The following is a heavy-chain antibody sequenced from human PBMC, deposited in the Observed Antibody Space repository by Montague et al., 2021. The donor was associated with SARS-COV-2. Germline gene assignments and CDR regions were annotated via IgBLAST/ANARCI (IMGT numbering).Heavy chain of an antibody. D-gene: IGHD3-9*01. V-gene: IGHV2-70*11. J-gene: IGHJ6*02. CDR1: GFSLSTSGMC. Sequence: PALVTPTQTLTLTCTFSGFSLSTSGMCVSWIRQPPGKALEWLARIDWDDDKYYSTSLKTRLTISKDTSKNQVVLTMTSMDPVDTATYYCARTHYDILPGYYYDMDVWGQGTTVTVSS. CDR2: IDWDDDK. CDR3: ARTHYDILPGYYYDMDV.